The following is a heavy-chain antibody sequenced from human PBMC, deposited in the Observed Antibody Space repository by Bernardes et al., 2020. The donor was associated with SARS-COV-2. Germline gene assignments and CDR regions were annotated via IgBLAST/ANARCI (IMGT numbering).Heavy chain of an antibody. CDR2: IFPGDSDI. CDR3: AVPRFGSGWYMGYFDF. Sequence: GESLKISCQGSGYSFSSQWIGWVRQIPGEGLEWMGIIFPGDSDIKYSPSFQGQVTISADKSINTAFLQWSSLKASDTAMYYCAVPRFGSGWYMGYFDFWGQGTLVTVSS. V-gene: IGHV5-51*01. J-gene: IGHJ4*02. D-gene: IGHD6-13*01. CDR1: GYSFSSQW.